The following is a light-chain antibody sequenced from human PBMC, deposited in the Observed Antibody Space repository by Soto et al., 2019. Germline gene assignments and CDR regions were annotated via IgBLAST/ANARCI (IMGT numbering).Light chain of an antibody. Sequence: LTQPASVSWSPGQSINISCTGTSSDVGSYDVVSWYQQHPGKAPKLIIYEGTKRPPGVSNRLSGSKSGNTASLTISGLQAEDEADYYCCSSAGSRILSWVFGGGTKVTVL. CDR3: CSSAGSRILSWV. J-gene: IGLJ3*02. V-gene: IGLV2-23*01. CDR1: SSDVGSYDV. CDR2: EGT.